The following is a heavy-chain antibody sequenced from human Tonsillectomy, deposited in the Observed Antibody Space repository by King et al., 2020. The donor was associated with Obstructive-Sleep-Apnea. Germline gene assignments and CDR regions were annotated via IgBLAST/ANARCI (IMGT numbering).Heavy chain of an antibody. CDR1: GFTFSSYD. D-gene: IGHD3-9*01. CDR2: IGTAGDT. V-gene: IGHV3-13*01. CDR3: ARDKAVIRGDDFDAYYYYYYGMDV. Sequence: VQLVESGGGLVQPGGSLRLSCAASGFTFSSYDMHWVRQATGKGLEWVSAIGTAGDTYYPGSVKGRFTISRENAKNSLYLQMNSLRAGDTAVYYCARDKAVIRGDDFDAYYYYYYGMDVWGQGTTVTVSS. J-gene: IGHJ6*02.